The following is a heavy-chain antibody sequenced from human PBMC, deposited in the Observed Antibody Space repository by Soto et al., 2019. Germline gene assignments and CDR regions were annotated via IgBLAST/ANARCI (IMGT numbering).Heavy chain of an antibody. Sequence: PGGSLRLSCIPSGFIASHNYMSWVRQAPGTGLEWVSVIYSSGATYYADSVKGRFTISRDDSKNTLYLQMNSLRAEDTAVYYCARGITGTTFDYWGQGTLVTVSS. CDR2: IYSSGAT. CDR1: GFIASHNY. D-gene: IGHD1-20*01. J-gene: IGHJ4*02. CDR3: ARGITGTTFDY. V-gene: IGHV3-53*01.